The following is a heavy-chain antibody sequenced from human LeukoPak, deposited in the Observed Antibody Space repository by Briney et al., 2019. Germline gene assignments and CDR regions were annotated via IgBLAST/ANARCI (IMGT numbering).Heavy chain of an antibody. CDR1: GYTFTGYY. CDR3: ARGFQGDGYNLDY. V-gene: IGHV1-2*02. CDR2: INPNSGGT. D-gene: IGHD5-24*01. Sequence: ASVKVSCKAPGYTFTGYYMHWVRQAPGQGLEWMGWINPNSGGTNYAQKFQGRVTMTRDTSISTAYMELSRLRSDDTAVYYCARGFQGDGYNLDYWGQGTLVTISS. J-gene: IGHJ4*02.